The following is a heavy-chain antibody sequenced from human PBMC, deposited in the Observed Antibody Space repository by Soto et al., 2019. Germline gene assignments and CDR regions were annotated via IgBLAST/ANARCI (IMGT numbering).Heavy chain of an antibody. CDR2: ISRSSRYI. Sequence: LRLSCAASGFTFSSYSMNWVRQAPGKGLEWVSSISRSSRYIYYADSVKGRFTITRDNANNSLYLQMNRLRAEDTAVYYCAREGDLYVSGTYDAFDMWGQGTMVTVSS. CDR3: AREGDLYVSGTYDAFDM. D-gene: IGHD3-10*01. J-gene: IGHJ3*02. V-gene: IGHV3-21*01. CDR1: GFTFSSYS.